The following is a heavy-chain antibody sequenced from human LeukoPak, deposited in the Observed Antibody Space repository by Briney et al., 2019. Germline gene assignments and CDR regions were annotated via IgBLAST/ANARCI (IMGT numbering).Heavy chain of an antibody. D-gene: IGHD2-8*02. CDR2: INHSGWT. V-gene: IGHV4-34*01. Sequence: SETLSLTCAVYGGFFGGYYWTWIHQSPGKGLEWIGEINHSGWTNYNPSLESRVTISLDASRTQFPLKMNSLTAADTAVYFCARSLLWPTGASESWGQGTTVTVSS. CDR1: GGFFGGYY. CDR3: ARSLLWPTGASES. J-gene: IGHJ3*02.